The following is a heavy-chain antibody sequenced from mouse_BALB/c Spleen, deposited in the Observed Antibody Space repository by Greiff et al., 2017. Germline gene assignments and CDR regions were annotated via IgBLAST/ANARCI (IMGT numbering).Heavy chain of an antibody. CDR1: GYTFTSYW. V-gene: IGHV1-69*02. CDR3: ARGPWGY. CDR2: IDPSDSYT. J-gene: IGHJ2*01. Sequence: QVQLQQPGAELVKPGASVKLSCKASGYTFTSYWMHWVKQRPGQGLEWIGEIDPSDSYTNYNQKFKGKATLTVDKSSSTAYMQLSSLTSEDSAVYYCARGPWGYWGQGTTLTVSA.